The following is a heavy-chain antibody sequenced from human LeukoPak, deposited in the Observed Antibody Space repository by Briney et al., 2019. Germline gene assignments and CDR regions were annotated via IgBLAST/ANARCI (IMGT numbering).Heavy chain of an antibody. Sequence: SETLSLTCAVSGDSITKYYGSWVRQPPGKGLEYIGFIHTRGNTGYNPSLKTRVTLTGDTSKNLLSLKLNSVTAADTAVYYCARLVVTSLLDWFDPWGQGALVIVSS. V-gene: IGHV4-4*09. CDR1: GDSITKYY. D-gene: IGHD2-21*02. CDR3: ARLVVTSLLDWFDP. CDR2: IHTRGNT. J-gene: IGHJ5*02.